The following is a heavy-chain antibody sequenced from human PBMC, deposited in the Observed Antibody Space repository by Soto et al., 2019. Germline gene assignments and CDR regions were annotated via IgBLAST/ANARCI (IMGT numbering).Heavy chain of an antibody. J-gene: IGHJ5*02. Sequence: QVQLVQSGAEVKKPGASVKVSCKASGYTFTSYDINWVRQATGQGLEWMGWMNPNSGNTGYAQKFQGRVTMTRNTSISTAYMELSSLRSEDTAVYYCARVIRAVPAAILVIWFDPWGQGTLVTVSS. D-gene: IGHD2-2*01. V-gene: IGHV1-8*01. CDR3: ARVIRAVPAAILVIWFDP. CDR1: GYTFTSYD. CDR2: MNPNSGNT.